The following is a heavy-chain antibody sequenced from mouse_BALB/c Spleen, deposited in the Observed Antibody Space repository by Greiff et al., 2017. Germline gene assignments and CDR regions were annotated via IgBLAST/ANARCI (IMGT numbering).Heavy chain of an antibody. Sequence: EVKLQESGAELVKPGASVKLSCTASGFNIKDTYMHWVKQRPEQGLEWIGRIDPANGNTKYDPKFQGKATITADTSSNTAYLQLSSLTSEDTAVYYCAREGYGNFYAMDYWGQGTSVTVSS. CDR3: AREGYGNFYAMDY. CDR1: GFNIKDTY. V-gene: IGHV14-3*02. D-gene: IGHD2-10*02. J-gene: IGHJ4*01. CDR2: IDPANGNT.